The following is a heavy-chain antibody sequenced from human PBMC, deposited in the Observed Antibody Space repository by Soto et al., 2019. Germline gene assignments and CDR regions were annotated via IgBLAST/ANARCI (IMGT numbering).Heavy chain of an antibody. CDR2: ISGGGGTT. CDR3: ARASVVTSRSYYYYGMDV. V-gene: IGHV3-23*01. D-gene: IGHD2-21*02. J-gene: IGHJ6*02. Sequence: PGGSLRLSCAASGYTFRSHGMSWVRQAPGKGLEWVLGISGGGGTTYYPESVKGRFTISRDNSKNTLFLQMNSLRAEDTAVYYCARASVVTSRSYYYYGMDVWGQGTPITVSS. CDR1: GYTFRSHG.